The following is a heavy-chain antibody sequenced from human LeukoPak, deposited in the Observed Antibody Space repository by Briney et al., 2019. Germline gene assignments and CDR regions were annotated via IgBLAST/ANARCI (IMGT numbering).Heavy chain of an antibody. Sequence: GRSLRLSCVASGFTFDDYAMNWVRQAPGKGLEWVSSLSWNSGRIAYADSVKGRFTISRDNSKNTLYLQMNSLRAEDTAVYYCAINYDFWSGYHRAFDYWGQGTLVTVSS. CDR3: AINYDFWSGYHRAFDY. D-gene: IGHD3-3*01. CDR2: LSWNSGRI. V-gene: IGHV3-9*01. J-gene: IGHJ4*02. CDR1: GFTFDDYA.